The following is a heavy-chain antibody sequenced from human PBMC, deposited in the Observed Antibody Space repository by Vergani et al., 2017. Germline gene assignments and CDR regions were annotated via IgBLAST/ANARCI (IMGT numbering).Heavy chain of an antibody. CDR2: IHPADSDT. V-gene: IGHV5-51*01. CDR1: GYSFTSYW. CDR3: ARLYGRDSSGSKYFDY. Sequence: EVQLVQSGAEVKKPGESLKISCKGSGYSFTSYWIGWVRQMPGKGLEWMVIIHPADSDTRYSPSFQGQVTISVDKSISTAYLQRSSLRASDSAMYYCARLYGRDSSGSKYFDYWGQGTLVTVSS. J-gene: IGHJ4*02. D-gene: IGHD3-22*01.